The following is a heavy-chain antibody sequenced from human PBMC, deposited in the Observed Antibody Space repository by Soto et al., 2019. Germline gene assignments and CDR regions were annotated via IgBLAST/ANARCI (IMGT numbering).Heavy chain of an antibody. D-gene: IGHD3-9*01. CDR2: ISDSGGST. V-gene: IGHV3-23*01. Sequence: PGGSLRLSCAASGFTFSSYAMSWVRQAPGKGLKWFSGISDSGGSTYYADSVKGRFTISRDNSKNTLYLQMNSLRAEDTAVYYCAKESDDILTGYYPTPYYYYYYGMDVWGQGTTVTVSS. CDR3: AKESDDILTGYYPTPYYYYYYGMDV. J-gene: IGHJ6*02. CDR1: GFTFSSYA.